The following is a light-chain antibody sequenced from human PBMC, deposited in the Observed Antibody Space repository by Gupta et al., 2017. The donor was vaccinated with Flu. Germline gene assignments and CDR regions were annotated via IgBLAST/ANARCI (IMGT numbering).Light chain of an antibody. V-gene: IGKV3-20*01. CDR2: GGS. J-gene: IGKJ3*01. CDR3: QQYDTSPLT. Sequence: TLSLSPGERATLSCRASQSLSSSTYFAVYQQKPGQAPRLLIYGGSSRASGTPDRFSGSGSGTDFTLTISRLEPEDFAVYYCQQYDTSPLTFGPGTKVDV. CDR1: QSLSSSTY.